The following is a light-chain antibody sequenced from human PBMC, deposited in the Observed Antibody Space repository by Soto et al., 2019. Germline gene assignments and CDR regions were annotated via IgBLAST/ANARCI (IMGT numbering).Light chain of an antibody. J-gene: IGKJ4*01. CDR3: QESYNLHT. CDR2: AAS. Sequence: DIQMTQSPSSLSASVGDRVTITCRASQNINSYLNWYQQNVGKAPKLLINAASTLQSGVPLRFRGSGSGTDVTLTISSLQPEDFATYYCQESYNLHTFGGGTKVEIK. V-gene: IGKV1-39*01. CDR1: QNINSY.